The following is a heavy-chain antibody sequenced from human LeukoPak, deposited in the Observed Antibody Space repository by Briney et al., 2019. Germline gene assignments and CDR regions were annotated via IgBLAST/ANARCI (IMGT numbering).Heavy chain of an antibody. CDR2: ISSSSSYI. CDR1: GFTFDAYA. J-gene: IGHJ4*02. V-gene: IGHV3-21*01. Sequence: GGSLRLSCAASGFTFDAYAMSWVRQAPGKGLEWVSSISSSSSYIYYADSVKGRFTISRDNAKNSLYLQMNSLRAEDTAVYYCARGSSGGSCYYGYWGQGTLVTVSS. CDR3: ARGSSGGSCYYGY. D-gene: IGHD2-15*01.